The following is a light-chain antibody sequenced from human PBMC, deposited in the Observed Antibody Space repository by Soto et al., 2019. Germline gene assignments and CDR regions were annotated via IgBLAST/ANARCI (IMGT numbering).Light chain of an antibody. Sequence: QSPPTPPASVSGSPGQPFTISCAGTRDDIGAYDYVSWYQQHPGNAPKLLVYEVTNRPSGVSDRSSGSKSGNTVSLTISGLHAEDEADYYCNSYTNSSAVVFGGGTKVTV. CDR2: EVT. CDR3: NSYTNSSAVV. J-gene: IGLJ2*01. V-gene: IGLV2-14*01. CDR1: RDDIGAYDY.